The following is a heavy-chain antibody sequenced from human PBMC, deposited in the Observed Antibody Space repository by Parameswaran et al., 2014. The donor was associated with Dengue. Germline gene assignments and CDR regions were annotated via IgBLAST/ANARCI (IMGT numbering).Heavy chain of an antibody. J-gene: IGHJ6*02. CDR3: GTTAVAYYYYYGMDV. V-gene: IGHV3-23*01. D-gene: IGHD4-23*01. CDR1: GFTFSSYA. CDR2: ISGSGGST. Sequence: ESLKISCAASGFTFSSYAMSWVRQAPGKGLEWVSAISGSGGSTYYADSVKGRFTISRDNSKNTLYLQMNSLRAEDTAVYYCGTTAVAYYYYYGMDVWGQGTTVTVSS.